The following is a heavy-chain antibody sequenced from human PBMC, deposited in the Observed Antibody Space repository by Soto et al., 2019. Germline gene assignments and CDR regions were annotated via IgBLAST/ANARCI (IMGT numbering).Heavy chain of an antibody. CDR2: INPSGGGT. CDR3: ASSRIAAAGKGFDY. J-gene: IGHJ4*02. D-gene: IGHD6-13*01. V-gene: IGHV1-46*01. Sequence: VASVKVSCKASGYTFTSYYMHWVRQAPGQGLEWMGIINPSGGGTSYAQKFRGRVTMTRDTSTSTVYMELSSLRSEDTAVYYCASSRIAAAGKGFDYWGQGTLVTVSS. CDR1: GYTFTSYY.